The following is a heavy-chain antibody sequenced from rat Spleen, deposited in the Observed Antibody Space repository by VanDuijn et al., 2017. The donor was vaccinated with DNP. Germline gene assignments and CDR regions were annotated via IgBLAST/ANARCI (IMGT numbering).Heavy chain of an antibody. J-gene: IGHJ4*01. CDR2: ILYDGSRT. CDR1: GFTFSDYN. CDR3: APQSGYYDGSYLYGYAMDA. Sequence: EVQLVESGGGLVQPGRSLKLSCAASGFTFSDYNMAWVRQAPKKGLEWVATILYDGSRTYYRDSVKGRFTISRDDARSTVYLQMDSLRSEDTATYYCAPQSGYYDGSYLYGYAMDAWGQGTSVTVSS. V-gene: IGHV5S10*01. D-gene: IGHD1-12*02.